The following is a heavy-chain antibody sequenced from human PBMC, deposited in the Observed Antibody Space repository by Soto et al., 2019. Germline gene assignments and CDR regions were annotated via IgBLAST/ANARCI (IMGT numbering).Heavy chain of an antibody. CDR1: GYTFTSYG. J-gene: IGHJ6*03. CDR2: INAGNGNT. V-gene: IGHV1-3*01. Sequence: ASVKVSCKASGYTFTSYGISWVRQAPGQRLEWMGWINAGNGNTEYSQNFQGRVTITRDTSASTAYMELSSLRSEDTAVYYCARGSPFWSGYYTGYYYYMDVWGKGTTVTVSS. CDR3: ARGSPFWSGYYTGYYYYMDV. D-gene: IGHD3-3*01.